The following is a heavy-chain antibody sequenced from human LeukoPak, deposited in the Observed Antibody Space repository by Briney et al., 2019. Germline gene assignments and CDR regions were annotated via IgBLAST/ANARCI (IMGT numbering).Heavy chain of an antibody. CDR2: IYYSGST. V-gene: IGHV4-59*08. Sequence: SETLSLTCTVSGGSISSYYWSWIRQPPGKGLEWIGYIYYSGSTNYNPSLKSRVTISVDTSKNQFSLKLSSVTAADTAVYYCARLWASSSSYYYYYMDVWGKGTTVSVSS. CDR1: GGSISSYY. J-gene: IGHJ6*03. D-gene: IGHD6-6*01. CDR3: ARLWASSSSYYYYYMDV.